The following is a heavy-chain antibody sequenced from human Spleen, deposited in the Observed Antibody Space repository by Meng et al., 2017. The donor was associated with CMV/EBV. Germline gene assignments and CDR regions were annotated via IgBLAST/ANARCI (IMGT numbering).Heavy chain of an antibody. CDR2: IYYSGST. D-gene: IGHD4-17*01. J-gene: IGHJ4*02. Sequence: CTVSSGSVSGGGYYWSWIRQPPGKGLEWIGYIYYSGSTNYNSSLKSRVTISIDTSKNQFSLKLRSVTAADTAMYYCARAVRSSHFDYWGQGTLVTVSS. CDR1: SGSVSGGGYY. CDR3: ARAVRSSHFDY. V-gene: IGHV4-61*08.